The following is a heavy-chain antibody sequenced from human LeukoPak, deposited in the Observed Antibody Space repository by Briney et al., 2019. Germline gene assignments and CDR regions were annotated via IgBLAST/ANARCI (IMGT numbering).Heavy chain of an antibody. CDR3: AKEPMIVVVIPGRHFDY. D-gene: IGHD3-22*01. CDR2: ISHDGSNK. CDR1: GFTFTNCA. J-gene: IGHJ4*02. Sequence: PGGSLRLSCAASGFTFTNCAMHWVRQAPGKGLEWVAAISHDGSNKNYADSVKGRFTISRDNSKNTLHLQMNSLRAEDTAVYYCAKEPMIVVVIPGRHFDYWGQGTLVTVSS. V-gene: IGHV3-30-3*01.